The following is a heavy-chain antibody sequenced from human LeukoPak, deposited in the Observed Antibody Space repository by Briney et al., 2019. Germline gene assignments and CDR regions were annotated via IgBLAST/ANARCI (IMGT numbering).Heavy chain of an antibody. Sequence: KSGGSLRLSCAASGFTFSSYSMNWVRQAPGKGLEWVSSISSSSSYIYYADSVKGRFTISRDNAKNSLYLQMNSLRAEDTAVYYCARPGIAAAGIFVYWGQGTLVTVSS. J-gene: IGHJ4*02. V-gene: IGHV3-21*01. D-gene: IGHD6-13*01. CDR1: GFTFSSYS. CDR2: ISSSSSYI. CDR3: ARPGIAAAGIFVY.